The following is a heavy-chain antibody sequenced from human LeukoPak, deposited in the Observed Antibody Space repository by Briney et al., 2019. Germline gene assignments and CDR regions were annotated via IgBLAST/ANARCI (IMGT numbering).Heavy chain of an antibody. D-gene: IGHD6-13*01. CDR2: ISGSGGST. CDR3: AKALEQETVIALDS. CDR1: GFTFSTYA. V-gene: IGHV3-23*01. J-gene: IGHJ4*02. Sequence: QAGESLRLSCAASGFTFSTYAMSWVRQAPGKGLEWVSAISGSGGSTYYADSVKGRFTISRDNSKNTLYLQMNSLRAEDTSIYFCAKALEQETVIALDSWGQGTLVTVSS.